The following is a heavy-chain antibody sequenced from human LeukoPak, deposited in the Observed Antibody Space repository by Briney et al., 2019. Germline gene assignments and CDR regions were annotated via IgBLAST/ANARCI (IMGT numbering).Heavy chain of an antibody. Sequence: GRSLRLSCAASGFTFSSYGMHWVRQAPGKGLEWVAVISYDGSNKYYADSVKGRFTISRDNSKNTLYLQMNSLRAEDTAVYYRAKTTYSSGWYIDYWGQGTLVTVSS. V-gene: IGHV3-30*18. D-gene: IGHD6-19*01. CDR3: AKTTYSSGWYIDY. CDR1: GFTFSSYG. CDR2: ISYDGSNK. J-gene: IGHJ4*02.